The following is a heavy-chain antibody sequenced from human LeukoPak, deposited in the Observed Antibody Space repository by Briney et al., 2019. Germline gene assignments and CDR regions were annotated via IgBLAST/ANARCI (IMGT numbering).Heavy chain of an antibody. CDR1: GFTFSTYT. D-gene: IGHD3-3*01. J-gene: IGHJ3*02. CDR2: ISSNGYYI. Sequence: KLGGSLRLSCAASGFTFSTYTINWVRQAPGKGLEWVSSISSNGYYIYYAGSVRGRFTISRDNAKNSLYLQMNSLRAEDTALYYCAREGLRTERSDTDAFDIWGQGTMVTVSS. V-gene: IGHV3-21*01. CDR3: AREGLRTERSDTDAFDI.